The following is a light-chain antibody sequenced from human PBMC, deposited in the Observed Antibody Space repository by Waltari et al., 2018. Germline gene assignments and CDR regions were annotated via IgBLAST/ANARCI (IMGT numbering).Light chain of an antibody. V-gene: IGLV1-47*01. Sequence: QSVLTQPPSASGTPGQEVTISCSGTSSSVGSNFVFWYQQLPGAAPKLLIFRSDRRPSGVPDRISGSKSVTSASLVITGLRSEDEADYYCAAWDDSLSAYVFGTGTKVTVL. CDR3: AAWDDSLSAYV. J-gene: IGLJ1*01. CDR2: RSD. CDR1: SSSVGSNF.